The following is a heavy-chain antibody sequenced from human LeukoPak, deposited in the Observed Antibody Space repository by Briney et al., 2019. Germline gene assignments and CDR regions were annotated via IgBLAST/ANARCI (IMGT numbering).Heavy chain of an antibody. Sequence: GGSLRLSCGASGFTFGITTMNWVRQAPGKGLEWVASISSSGTYINYADSLKGRFTISRDNAENSLYLQLNSLRVEDTAVYYCATEHRIAAGGTLDYWGQGTVVAVSS. CDR2: ISSSGTYI. D-gene: IGHD6-13*01. V-gene: IGHV3-21*01. CDR3: ATEHRIAAGGTLDY. J-gene: IGHJ4*02. CDR1: GFTFGITT.